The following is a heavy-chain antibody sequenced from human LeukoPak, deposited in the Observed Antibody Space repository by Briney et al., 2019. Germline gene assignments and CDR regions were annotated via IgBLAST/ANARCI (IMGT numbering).Heavy chain of an antibody. Sequence: GGSLRLSCAASGFTFSSYSMNWVRQPPGKGLEWVANIKQDGSEKYYVDSVKGRFTISRDNAKNSLSLQMNSLRAEDTAVYYCARRDHGDYGEEYWGQGTLVTVSS. J-gene: IGHJ4*02. CDR2: IKQDGSEK. D-gene: IGHD4-17*01. V-gene: IGHV3-7*01. CDR1: GFTFSSYS. CDR3: ARRDHGDYGEEY.